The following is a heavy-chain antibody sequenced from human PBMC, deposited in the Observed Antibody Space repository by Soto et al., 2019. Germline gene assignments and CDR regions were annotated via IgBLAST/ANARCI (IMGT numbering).Heavy chain of an antibody. Sequence: GGSLRLSCSASGFNFNSYAMNRVRQAPGKGLEWVSSISRIGDRTYYADSVRGRFAIFRANAENSVYLQVNSLRAEDTAVYYCARVGAYFGEFDYFDHWGHGTPVALSS. J-gene: IGHJ4*01. CDR2: ISRIGDRT. CDR1: GFNFNSYA. V-gene: IGHV3-21*06. CDR3: ARVGAYFGEFDYFDH. D-gene: IGHD3-10*01.